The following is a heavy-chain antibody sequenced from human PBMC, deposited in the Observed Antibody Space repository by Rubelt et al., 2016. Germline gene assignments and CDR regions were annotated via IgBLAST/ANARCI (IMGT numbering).Heavy chain of an antibody. D-gene: IGHD1-26*01. Sequence: QVQLQESGPGLVKPSETLSLTCTVSGASISSYYWSWIRQPPGKGLEWIGYIYYSGSTNYNPSLKSRVPMSIDMSKNQISLSLSSVTAADTAVYYCARWDVDYLDYWGQGTLVTVSS. CDR3: ARWDVDYLDY. V-gene: IGHV4-59*01. CDR1: GASISSYY. CDR2: IYYSGST. J-gene: IGHJ4*01.